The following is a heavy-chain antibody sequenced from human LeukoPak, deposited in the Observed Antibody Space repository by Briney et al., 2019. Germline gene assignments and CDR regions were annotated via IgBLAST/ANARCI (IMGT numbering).Heavy chain of an antibody. Sequence: ASVKVSCKASGGTFSSYAISWVRQAPGQGLEWMGGIIPIFGTANYAQKFQGRVTITADESTSTAYMELSSLRSEDTAVYYWAKSSTAAGTGGGNYGGQETLVTVS. CDR3: AKSSTAAGTGGGNY. J-gene: IGHJ4*02. CDR1: GGTFSSYA. D-gene: IGHD6-13*01. V-gene: IGHV1-69*01. CDR2: IIPIFGTA.